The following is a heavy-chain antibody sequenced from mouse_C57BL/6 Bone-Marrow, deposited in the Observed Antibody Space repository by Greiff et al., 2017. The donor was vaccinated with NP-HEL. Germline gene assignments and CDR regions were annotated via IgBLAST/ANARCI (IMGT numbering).Heavy chain of an antibody. D-gene: IGHD2-4*01. J-gene: IGHJ4*01. CDR3: ARVYYDYDGPYYYAMDY. Sequence: EVQLVESGGGLVQPGGSLKLSCAASGFTFSDYYMYWVRQTPEKRLEWVAYISNGGGSTYYPDTVKGRFTISRDNAKNTLYLQMSRLKSEDTAMYYCARVYYDYDGPYYYAMDYWGQGTSVTVSS. CDR2: ISNGGGST. V-gene: IGHV5-12*01. CDR1: GFTFSDYY.